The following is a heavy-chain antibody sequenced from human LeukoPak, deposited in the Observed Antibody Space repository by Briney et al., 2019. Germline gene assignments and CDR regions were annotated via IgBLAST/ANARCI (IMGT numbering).Heavy chain of an antibody. V-gene: IGHV1-8*01. J-gene: IGHJ4*02. D-gene: IGHD3-10*01. Sequence: PLASVTVSCKASGYTFTSYEIKWVRQATGQGLEWMGWMNPNSGNTGYAQKFQGRVTITTNTSISTAYMELSSLRSEDTAVSYCARREYGSGSYHLVYWGQGTLVTVSS. CDR3: ARREYGSGSYHLVY. CDR2: MNPNSGNT. CDR1: GYTFTSYE.